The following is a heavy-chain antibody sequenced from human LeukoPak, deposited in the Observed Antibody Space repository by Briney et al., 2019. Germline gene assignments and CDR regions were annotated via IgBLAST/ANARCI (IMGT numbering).Heavy chain of an antibody. J-gene: IGHJ5*01. CDR2: IYYSGST. CDR3: ARARWFDY. CDR1: GGSISSYY. Sequence: SETLSLTCTVSGGSISSYYWSWIRQPPGKGLEWIGYIYYSGSTNYNPSLKSRVTISVDTSRNQFSLKLSSVTAADTVVYYCARARWFDYWGQGTLVTVSS. V-gene: IGHV4-59*01.